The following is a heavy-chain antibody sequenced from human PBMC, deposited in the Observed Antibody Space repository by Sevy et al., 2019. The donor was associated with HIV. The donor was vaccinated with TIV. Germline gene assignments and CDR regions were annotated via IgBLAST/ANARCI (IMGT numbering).Heavy chain of an antibody. D-gene: IGHD4-4*01. Sequence: GGSLRLSCAASGFTFNFHGMHSVRQAPGKGLEWVAFIWHDGSNKYMADSVKGRFSISRDNSKNTLFLQMNSLSVEDTAVYYCARETDNSARWLDPWGQGTLVTVSS. CDR3: ARETDNSARWLDP. CDR1: GFTFNFHG. V-gene: IGHV3-30*02. CDR2: IWHDGSNK. J-gene: IGHJ5*02.